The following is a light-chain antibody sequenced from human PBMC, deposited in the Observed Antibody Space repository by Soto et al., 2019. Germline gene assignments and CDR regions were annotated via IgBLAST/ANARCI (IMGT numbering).Light chain of an antibody. CDR2: DAT. J-gene: IGKJ2*01. V-gene: IGKV3-11*01. Sequence: EIVLTQSPATLSLSPGESATISCRASQSVSSYLAWYQQKPGQAPRLLIYDATNRATDIPARFSGSGSGTDFPLTISSLEPEDVAVYYCQQRSNMAEETFGQGTKMENK. CDR3: QQRSNMAEET. CDR1: QSVSSY.